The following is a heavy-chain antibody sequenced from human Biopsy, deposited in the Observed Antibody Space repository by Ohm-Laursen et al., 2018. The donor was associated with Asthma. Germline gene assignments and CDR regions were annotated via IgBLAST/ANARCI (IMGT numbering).Heavy chain of an antibody. CDR2: THHSGYT. D-gene: IGHD4-17*01. CDR3: ATDSGVLPLGD. Sequence: SETLSLTCAVYGGSFSSNYWSWIRQTPGKGLEWLGDTHHSGYTNYNPSLSSRLTISVDTSKKQISLRLTSVTAADTATYYCATDSGVLPLGDWGQGSLVTVSS. J-gene: IGHJ4*02. CDR1: GGSFSSNY. V-gene: IGHV4-34*01.